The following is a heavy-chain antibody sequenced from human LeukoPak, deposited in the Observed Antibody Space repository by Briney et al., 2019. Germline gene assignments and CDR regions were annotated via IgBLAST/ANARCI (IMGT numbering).Heavy chain of an antibody. Sequence: SETLSLTCAVYGGSFSGYYWSWIRQPPGKGLEWIGEINHSGSTNYNPSLKSRVTISVDTSKNQFSLKLSSVTAADTAVYYCARVPHDTTTGDRTDSYYYYMDVWGKGTTVTVSS. CDR2: INHSGST. D-gene: IGHD7-27*01. CDR1: GGSFSGYY. J-gene: IGHJ6*03. CDR3: ARVPHDTTTGDRTDSYYYYMDV. V-gene: IGHV4-34*01.